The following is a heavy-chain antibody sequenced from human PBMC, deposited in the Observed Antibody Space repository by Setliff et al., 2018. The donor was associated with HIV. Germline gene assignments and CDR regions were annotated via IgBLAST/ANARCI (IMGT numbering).Heavy chain of an antibody. CDR3: AQAQTSVSGSYYQYLQH. J-gene: IGHJ1*01. D-gene: IGHD3-10*01. CDR1: GFSFNNYY. Sequence: QPGGSLRLSCIASGFSFNNYYMTWVRQAPGKGLEWVSTVGAVGAPTHYAESVKGRFTISKDNSKNTLYLQMSSLRDEDTAVYYCAQAQTSVSGSYYQYLQHWGQGTLVTVSS. V-gene: IGHV3-23*01. CDR2: VGAVGAPT.